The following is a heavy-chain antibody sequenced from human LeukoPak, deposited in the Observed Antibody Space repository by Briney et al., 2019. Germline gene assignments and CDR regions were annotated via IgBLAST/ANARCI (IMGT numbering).Heavy chain of an antibody. Sequence: GGSLRLSCAASGFTVSSNYMSWVRQAPGKGLEWVSVIYSGGSTYYADSVKGRFTISRHNSKNTLYLQMNSLRAEDTAVYYCARDKDSYGFTGVGWGQGTLVTVSS. D-gene: IGHD5-18*01. CDR3: ARDKDSYGFTGVG. CDR2: IYSGGST. CDR1: GFTVSSNY. J-gene: IGHJ4*02. V-gene: IGHV3-53*04.